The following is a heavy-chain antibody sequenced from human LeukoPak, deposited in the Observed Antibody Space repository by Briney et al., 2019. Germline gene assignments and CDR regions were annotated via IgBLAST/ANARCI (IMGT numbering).Heavy chain of an antibody. V-gene: IGHV1-2*02. CDR1: GYTFTGYY. D-gene: IGHD2-2*01. CDR3: ARRVVPAAIGFYFDY. Sequence: ASVKVSCKASGYTFTGYYMHWGRQAPGQRLEWMGWINPNSGGTNYAQKFQGRVTMTRDTSISTAYMELSRLRSDDTAVYYCARRVVPAAIGFYFDYWGQGTLVTVSS. CDR2: INPNSGGT. J-gene: IGHJ4*02.